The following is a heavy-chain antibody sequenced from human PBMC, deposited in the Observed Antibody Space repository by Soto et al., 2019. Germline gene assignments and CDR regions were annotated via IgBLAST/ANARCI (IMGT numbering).Heavy chain of an antibody. D-gene: IGHD6-19*01. Sequence: QVQLVQSGAEVKKPGSSVKVSCKASGGTFSSYAISWVRQAPGQGLEWMGGIIPIFGTANYAQKFQGRVTITTDESTSTAYMELSSLSSEDTAVYCCASGLVSANDVGYWGRGTMVTVSS. CDR3: ASGLVSANDVGY. CDR1: GGTFSSYA. J-gene: IGHJ4*02. V-gene: IGHV1-69*05. CDR2: IIPIFGTA.